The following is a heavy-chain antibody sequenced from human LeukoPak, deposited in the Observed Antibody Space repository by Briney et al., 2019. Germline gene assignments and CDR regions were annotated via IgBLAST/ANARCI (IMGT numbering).Heavy chain of an antibody. D-gene: IGHD4-11*01. J-gene: IGHJ6*03. CDR3: AREKTTVTTFGYYYYMDV. V-gene: IGHV1-8*01. CDR2: MNPNSGNT. CDR1: GYTFTSYD. Sequence: VASVNVSFKASGYTFTSYDINWVRQAPGQGLEWMGGMNPNSGNTGYAQKFQGRVTITRNTSISTAYMELSSLRSEATAVYYCAREKTTVTTFGYYYYMDVWGKGPTVTVSS.